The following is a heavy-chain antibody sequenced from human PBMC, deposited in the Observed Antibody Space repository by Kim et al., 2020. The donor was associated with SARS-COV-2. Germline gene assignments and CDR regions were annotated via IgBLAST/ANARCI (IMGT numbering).Heavy chain of an antibody. CDR3: ARSGYCSGGSCYSPSHYYYYGMDV. V-gene: IGHV3-48*02. CDR2: ISSSSSTI. D-gene: IGHD2-15*01. CDR1: GFTFSSYS. J-gene: IGHJ6*02. Sequence: GGSLRLSCAASGFTFSSYSMNWVRQAPGKGLEWVSYISSSSSTIYYADSVKGRFTISRDNAKNSLYLQMNSLRDEDTAVYYCARSGYCSGGSCYSPSHYYYYGMDVWGQGTTVTVSS.